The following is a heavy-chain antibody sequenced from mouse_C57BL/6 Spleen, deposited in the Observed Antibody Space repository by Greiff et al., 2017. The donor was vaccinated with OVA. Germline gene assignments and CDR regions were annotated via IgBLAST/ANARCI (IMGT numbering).Heavy chain of an antibody. J-gene: IGHJ1*03. CDR1: GFNFSDYY. CDR3: ARVYYSTYFDV. CDR2: INYDGSST. Sequence: EVHLVESEGGLVQPGSSMILSCTASGFNFSDYYMAWVRQVPEKGLEWVANINYDGSSTYYLDSLKSRFIISRDNAKNILYLQMSSLKSEDTATYYCARVYYSTYFDVWGTGTTVTVSS. D-gene: IGHD2-5*01. V-gene: IGHV5-16*01.